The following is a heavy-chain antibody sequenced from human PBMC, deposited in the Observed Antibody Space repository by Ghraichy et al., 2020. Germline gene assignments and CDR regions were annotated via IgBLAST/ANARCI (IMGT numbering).Heavy chain of an antibody. D-gene: IGHD3-3*01. CDR1: GFTFSSYG. V-gene: IGHV3-21*01. CDR3: ARGDGFDFDF. CDR2: ISSRGSNM. J-gene: IGHJ4*02. Sequence: LSLTCAASGFTFSSYGMNWVRQAPGRGLEWVSSISSRGSNMFYADSVKGRFTIFRDNAKNSLYLQMNSLRAEDTAVYYCARGDGFDFDFWGQGTLVTVSS.